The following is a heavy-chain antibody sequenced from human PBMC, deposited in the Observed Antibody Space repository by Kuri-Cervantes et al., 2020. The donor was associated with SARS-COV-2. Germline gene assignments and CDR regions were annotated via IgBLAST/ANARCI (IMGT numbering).Heavy chain of an antibody. Sequence: ASVKVSCKASGYTFTSYAMHWVRQAPGQRLEWMGWISAYNGNTNYAQKLQGRVTMTTDTSTSTAYMELRSLRSDDTAVYYCARDTLTTVVPAAPGDWFDPWGQGTLVTVSS. CDR3: ARDTLTTVVPAAPGDWFDP. CDR1: GYTFTSYA. V-gene: IGHV1-18*01. D-gene: IGHD2-2*01. J-gene: IGHJ5*02. CDR2: ISAYNGNT.